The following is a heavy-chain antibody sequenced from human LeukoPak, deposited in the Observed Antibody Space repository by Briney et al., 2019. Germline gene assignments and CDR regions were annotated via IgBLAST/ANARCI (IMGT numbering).Heavy chain of an antibody. CDR2: ISAYNGNT. CDR1: GYTFATYG. CDR3: ARLGMGRPFDY. D-gene: IGHD7-27*01. V-gene: IGHV1-18*01. J-gene: IGHJ4*02. Sequence: ASVTVSCKASGYTFATYGINWVRQAPGQGLEWMGRISAYNGNTNYAQNLQGRVTMTTDTSTSTAYMELRSLRSDDTAVYYCARLGMGRPFDYWGQGTLVTVSS.